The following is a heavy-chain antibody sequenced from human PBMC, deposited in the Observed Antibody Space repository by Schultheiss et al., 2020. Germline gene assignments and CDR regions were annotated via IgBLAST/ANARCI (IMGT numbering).Heavy chain of an antibody. CDR3: TTNWNYDH. V-gene: IGHV3-NL1*01. CDR2: IYSGGST. D-gene: IGHD1-7*01. J-gene: IGHJ1*01. CDR1: GFTFSSYG. Sequence: GGSLRLSCAASGFTFSSYGMHWVRQAPGKGLEWVSVIYSGGSTYYADSVKGRSTISRDNSKNTLYLQMNSLKIEDTAVYYCTTNWNYDHWGQGTLVTVSS.